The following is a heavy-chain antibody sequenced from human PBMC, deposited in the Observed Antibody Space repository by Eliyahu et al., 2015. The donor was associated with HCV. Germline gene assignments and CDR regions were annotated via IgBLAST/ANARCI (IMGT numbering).Heavy chain of an antibody. CDR2: ISSSSSYT. J-gene: IGHJ5*02. V-gene: IGHV3-11*05. Sequence: SGFTFSDYYMSWIXQAPGKGLEWVSYISSSSSYTNYADSVKGRFTISRDNAKNSLYLQMNSLRAEDTAVYYCARDCRQSSGTAHYDNWFDPWGQGTLVTVSS. CDR1: GFTFSDYY. D-gene: IGHD4/OR15-4a*01. CDR3: ARDCRQSSGTAHYDNWFDP.